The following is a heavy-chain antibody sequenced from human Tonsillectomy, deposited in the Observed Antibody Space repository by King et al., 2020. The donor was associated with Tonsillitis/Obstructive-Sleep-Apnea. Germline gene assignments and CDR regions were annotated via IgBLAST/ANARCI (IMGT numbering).Heavy chain of an antibody. CDR2: IVVGSGNT. D-gene: IGHD4-11*01. CDR1: GFTFTNSA. V-gene: IGHV1-58*01. J-gene: IGHJ4*02. CDR3: FCSNRGKI. Sequence: QLVQSGPEVKKPGTSVKVSCNASGFTFTNSAVQWVRQARGQRLEWLGWIVVGSGNTNYAPKFQERVTITRDMSTSTAYMELCSLRSEDTAVYYCFCSNRGKIWGQGTLVTVSS.